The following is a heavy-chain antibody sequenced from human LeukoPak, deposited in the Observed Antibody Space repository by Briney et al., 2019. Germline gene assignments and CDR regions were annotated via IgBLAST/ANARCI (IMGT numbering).Heavy chain of an antibody. CDR2: IYHSGST. Sequence: PSETLSLTCAVSGYSLSSGYYWGWIRQPPGKGLEWIGSIYHSGSTYYNPSLKSRVTISVDTSKNQFSLKLSSVTAADTAVYYCARDPFIGYCSGGSCSGAYDGAFDIWGQGTMVTVSS. CDR1: GYSLSSGYY. J-gene: IGHJ3*02. CDR3: ARDPFIGYCSGGSCSGAYDGAFDI. V-gene: IGHV4-38-2*02. D-gene: IGHD2-15*01.